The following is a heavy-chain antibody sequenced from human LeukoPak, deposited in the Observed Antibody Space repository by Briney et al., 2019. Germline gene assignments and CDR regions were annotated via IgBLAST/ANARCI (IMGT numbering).Heavy chain of an antibody. D-gene: IGHD5-24*01. CDR1: GYTITSQK. J-gene: IGHJ6*02. CDR2: INHGDGAT. V-gene: IGHV1-46*04. CDR3: ARDNTRWSTDV. Sequence: ASVKVSCKASGYTITSQKMHWVRQAPGQGLEWMGIINHGDGATTYAQKLQGRVTMTRDTSTSTAYMELSSLRPEDTAVYYCARDNTRWSTDVWGQGTTVTVSS.